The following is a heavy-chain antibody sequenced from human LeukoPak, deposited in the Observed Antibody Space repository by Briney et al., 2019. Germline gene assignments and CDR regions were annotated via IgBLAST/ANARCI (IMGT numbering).Heavy chain of an antibody. D-gene: IGHD1-26*01. CDR2: VFDDGTI. CDR3: ASSVSYDLFEF. Sequence: SETLSLTCTLSGGSISSSNYCSGSIRQPPGNCLEWLGTVFDDGTISYGQSFKSRVSISVDTSKNHFSLNLRSLAAADTAVYYCASSVSYDLFEFWGQGALVTVSS. J-gene: IGHJ4*02. V-gene: IGHV4-39*02. CDR1: GGSISSSNYC.